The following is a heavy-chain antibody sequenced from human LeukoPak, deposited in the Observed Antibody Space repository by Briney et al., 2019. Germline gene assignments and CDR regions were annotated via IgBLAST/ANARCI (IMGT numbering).Heavy chain of an antibody. CDR2: IYYSGST. V-gene: IGHV4-59*01. D-gene: IGHD1-26*01. Sequence: PSETLSLTCTVSGGSISSYYWSWIRQPPGKGLEWIGYIYYSGSTNYNPSLKSRVTISVDTSKNQFSLKLSSVTAADTAVYYCAREASSGYFDYWGQGTLVTVYS. CDR1: GGSISSYY. J-gene: IGHJ4*02. CDR3: AREASSGYFDY.